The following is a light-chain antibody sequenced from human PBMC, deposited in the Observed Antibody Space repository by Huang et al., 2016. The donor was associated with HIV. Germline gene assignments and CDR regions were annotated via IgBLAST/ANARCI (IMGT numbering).Light chain of an antibody. V-gene: IGKV1-5*03. Sequence: DIQMTQSPSILFASVGDRVTITCRASPSSGNWLAWYQQKPVKAPKLLIYKAYNLETGVPARFSGSGSVTEFTLTISGLQPDDFATYYCQQYNSYPSWTFGQGTKVESK. J-gene: IGKJ1*01. CDR2: KAY. CDR1: PSSGNW. CDR3: QQYNSYPSWT.